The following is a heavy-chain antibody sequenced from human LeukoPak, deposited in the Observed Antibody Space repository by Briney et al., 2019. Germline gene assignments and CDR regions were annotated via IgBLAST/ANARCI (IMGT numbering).Heavy chain of an antibody. CDR2: IWYDGSNK. Sequence: GGSLRLSCAASGFTFSSYGMHWVRQAPGKGLEWVAVIWYDGSNKCYADSVKGRFTISRDNSKNTLYLQMNSLRAEDTAVYYCACLVGAPDFEYFQHWGQGTLVTVSS. J-gene: IGHJ1*01. V-gene: IGHV3-33*01. CDR1: GFTFSSYG. D-gene: IGHD1-26*01. CDR3: ACLVGAPDFEYFQH.